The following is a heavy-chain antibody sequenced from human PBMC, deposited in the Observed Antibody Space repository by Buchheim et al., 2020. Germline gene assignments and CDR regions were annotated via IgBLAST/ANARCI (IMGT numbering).Heavy chain of an antibody. CDR2: ISGSGGST. CDR1: GFTFSSYA. CDR3: AKDLSGTYYDFWSGSTRGMDV. J-gene: IGHJ6*02. D-gene: IGHD3-3*01. V-gene: IGHV3-23*01. Sequence: EVQLLESGGGLVQPGGSLRLSCAASGFTFSSYAMSWVRQAPGKGLEWVSAISGSGGSTYYADSVKGRFTISRDNSKNTLYLQMSSLRAEDTAVYYCAKDLSGTYYDFWSGSTRGMDVWGQGTT.